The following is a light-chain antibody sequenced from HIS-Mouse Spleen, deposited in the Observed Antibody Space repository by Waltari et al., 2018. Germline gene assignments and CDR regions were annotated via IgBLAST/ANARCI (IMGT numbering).Light chain of an antibody. CDR3: QSADSSGTYWV. V-gene: IGLV3-25*03. CDR1: AFPTQY. Sequence: SYELTQPPSVSVSPGQTARITCSGAAFPTQYAYWYQQKPGQAPVLVLYKDRERPSGIPERFSGSSSGTTVTLTISGVQAEDEADYYCQSADSSGTYWVFGGGTKLTVL. J-gene: IGLJ3*02. CDR2: KDR.